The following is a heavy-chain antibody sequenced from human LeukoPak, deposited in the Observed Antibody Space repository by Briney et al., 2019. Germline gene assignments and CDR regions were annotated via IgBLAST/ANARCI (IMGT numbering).Heavy chain of an antibody. CDR1: GFTFSSYA. CDR3: AKDIGSLISRTLDI. J-gene: IGHJ4*02. D-gene: IGHD1-7*01. V-gene: IGHV3-23*01. CDR2: ISGSGGST. Sequence: GGSLRLSCAASGFTFSSYAMSWVRQAPGKGLEWVSGISGSGGSTYYADSVKGRFTISRDNSKNTLYLQMNSLRAEDTAVYYCAKDIGSLISRTLDIWGQGTLVTVSS.